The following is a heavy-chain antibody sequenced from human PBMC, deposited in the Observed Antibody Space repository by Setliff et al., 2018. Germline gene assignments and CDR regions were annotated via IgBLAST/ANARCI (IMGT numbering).Heavy chain of an antibody. V-gene: IGHV1-8*02. CDR2: MNPNSGNT. Sequence: ASVKVSCKASGYTFTSYDINWVRQATGQGLEWMGWMNPNSGNTGYAQKFQGXVTMTRXXXISXXXXXXXXXXXXXXXXXXXXRGGIVVVTAILYGMDVWGQGTTVTVSS. D-gene: IGHD2-21*02. CDR3: XRGGIVVVTAILYGMDV. J-gene: IGHJ6*02. CDR1: GYTFTSYD.